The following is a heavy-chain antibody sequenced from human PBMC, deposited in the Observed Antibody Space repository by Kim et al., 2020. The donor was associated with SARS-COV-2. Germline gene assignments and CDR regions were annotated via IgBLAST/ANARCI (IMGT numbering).Heavy chain of an antibody. CDR1: GYTFTSYD. CDR2: MNPNSGNT. Sequence: ASVKVSCKASGYTFTSYDINWVRQATGQGLEWMGWMNPNSGNTGYAQKFQGRVTMTRNTSISTAYMELSSLRSEDTAVYYCARGRYYDIPDAFDIWGQGTMVTVSS. CDR3: ARGRYYDIPDAFDI. J-gene: IGHJ3*02. D-gene: IGHD3-9*01. V-gene: IGHV1-8*01.